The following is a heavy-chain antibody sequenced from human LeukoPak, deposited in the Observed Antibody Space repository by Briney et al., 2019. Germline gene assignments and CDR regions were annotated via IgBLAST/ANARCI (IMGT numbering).Heavy chain of an antibody. CDR3: AISGNYFSRDVFDI. Sequence: SETLSLTCAVYGGPFSGYYWSWIPQTPGKVLEWIRQINHSGSTNYNPSLKSRVTKSEDTPKHHFSLELRSVTAPDPALLYCAISGNYFSRDVFDIWGQGTMVTVSS. CDR1: GGPFSGYY. V-gene: IGHV4-34*01. D-gene: IGHD1-26*01. CDR2: INHSGST. J-gene: IGHJ3*02.